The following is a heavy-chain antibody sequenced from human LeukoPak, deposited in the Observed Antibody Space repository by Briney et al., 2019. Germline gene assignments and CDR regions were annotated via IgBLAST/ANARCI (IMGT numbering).Heavy chain of an antibody. CDR3: TRLALADDAFDI. V-gene: IGHV3-73*01. CDR2: IRSKANSYAT. CDR1: GFTFSGSA. Sequence: GGSLRLSCAASGFTFSGSATHWVRQASGKGLEWVGRIRSKANSYATAYAASVKGRFTISRDDSKNTAYLQMNSLKTEDTAVYYCTRLALADDAFDIWGQGTMVTVSS. J-gene: IGHJ3*02.